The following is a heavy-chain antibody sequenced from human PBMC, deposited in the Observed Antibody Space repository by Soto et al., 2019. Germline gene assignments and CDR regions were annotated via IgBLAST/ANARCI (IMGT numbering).Heavy chain of an antibody. CDR3: VKIPRPLRNDAFDI. CDR2: ISYDGSNK. Sequence: QVQLVESGGGVVQPGRSLRLSCAASGFTFSSYGMHWVRQAPGKGLEWVAVISYDGSNKYYADSVKGRFTISRDNSKNTLYLQMNSLRAEDTAVYYCVKIPRPLRNDAFDIWGQGTMVTVSS. J-gene: IGHJ3*02. V-gene: IGHV3-30*18. CDR1: GFTFSSYG.